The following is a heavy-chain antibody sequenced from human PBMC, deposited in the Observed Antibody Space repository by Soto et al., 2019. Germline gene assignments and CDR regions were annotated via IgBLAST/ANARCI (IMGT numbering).Heavy chain of an antibody. Sequence: GGSLRLSCAASGFTFSSYVVHWVCQAPGKGLEWVAVIWYDGSNKYYADSVKGRFTISRDNSKNTLYLQMNSLRAEDTAVYYCAGFRRYYYYYMDVWGKGTTVTVSS. CDR1: GFTFSSYV. V-gene: IGHV3-33*01. CDR3: AGFRRYYYYYMDV. CDR2: IWYDGSNK. J-gene: IGHJ6*03.